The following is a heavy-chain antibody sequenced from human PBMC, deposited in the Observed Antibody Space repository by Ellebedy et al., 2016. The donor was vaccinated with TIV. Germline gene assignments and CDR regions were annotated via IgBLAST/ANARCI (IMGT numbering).Heavy chain of an antibody. J-gene: IGHJ3*02. V-gene: IGHV3-23*01. CDR2: ISGGGGNT. D-gene: IGHD3-22*01. Sequence: GESLKISCAASGFTFSTFAMSWVRQAPGKGLEWVSVISGGGGNTYYADSVKGRLSISRDNSKNTLYLQMNTLRAEDTAVYYCAKYIDSSGYPYVGAFDIWGQGTTVTVSS. CDR1: GFTFSTFA. CDR3: AKYIDSSGYPYVGAFDI.